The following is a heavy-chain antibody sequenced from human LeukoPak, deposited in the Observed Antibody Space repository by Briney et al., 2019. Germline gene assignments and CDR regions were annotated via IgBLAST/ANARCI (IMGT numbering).Heavy chain of an antibody. D-gene: IGHD6-19*01. J-gene: IGHJ4*02. CDR1: GASISSNYY. Sequence: PQTLSLTCTVPGASISSNYYWSGIRPHPGKGLEWTGNIYYTGTTYYNPSLQSRLTMSVDTSKNQFSLRLSSVTAADTAVYYCARVDDSRSGWYHVDYWGQGTLVTVSS. CDR2: IYYTGTT. CDR3: ARVDDSRSGWYHVDY. V-gene: IGHV4-31*03.